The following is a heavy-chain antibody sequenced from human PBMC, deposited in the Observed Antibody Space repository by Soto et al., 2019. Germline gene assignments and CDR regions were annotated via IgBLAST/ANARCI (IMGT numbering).Heavy chain of an antibody. V-gene: IGHV4-59*01. CDR2: IYYSGST. J-gene: IGHJ6*02. CDR3: ARGRRAVARLPAKGYGMDV. CDR1: GGSISSYY. D-gene: IGHD5-12*01. Sequence: SETLSLTCTVSGGSISSYYWSWIRQPPGKGLEWIGYIYYSGSTNYNPSLKSRVTISVDTSKNQFSLKLSSVTAADTAVYYCARGRRAVARLPAKGYGMDVWGQGTTVTVSS.